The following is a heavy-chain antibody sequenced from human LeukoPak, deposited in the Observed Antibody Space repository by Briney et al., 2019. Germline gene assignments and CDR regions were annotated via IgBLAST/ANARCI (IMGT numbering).Heavy chain of an antibody. D-gene: IGHD6-19*01. Sequence: ASVKVSCKVSGYTLTELSMHWVRQAPGKGLEWMGGFDPEDGETIYAQKFQGRVTMTEDTSTDTAYMELSSLRSGDTAVYYCATDPPGWVTTTFDYWGQGTLVTVSS. CDR1: GYTLTELS. CDR2: FDPEDGET. V-gene: IGHV1-24*01. CDR3: ATDPPGWVTTTFDY. J-gene: IGHJ4*02.